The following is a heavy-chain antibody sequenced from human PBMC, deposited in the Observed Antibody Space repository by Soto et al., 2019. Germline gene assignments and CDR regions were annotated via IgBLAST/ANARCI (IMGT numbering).Heavy chain of an antibody. J-gene: IGHJ5*02. Sequence: SETLSLTCTVSGGSISSGDYYWSWIRQPPGQGLEWIGYMYRTGSSYYNPSLKSRLSISVDRSKNQFSLKLSSVTATDTAVYYCARANGWYGDWFDPWGQGALVTVSS. CDR2: MYRTGSS. D-gene: IGHD6-19*01. CDR1: GGSISSGDYY. CDR3: ARANGWYGDWFDP. V-gene: IGHV4-30-4*01.